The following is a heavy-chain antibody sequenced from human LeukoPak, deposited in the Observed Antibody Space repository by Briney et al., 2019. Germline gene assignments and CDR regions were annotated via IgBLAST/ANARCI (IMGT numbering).Heavy chain of an antibody. D-gene: IGHD3-3*01. CDR2: IYYSGST. CDR1: GGSISSYY. CDR3: ARQVAPYDFYFDY. Sequence: PSETLSLTCTVSGGSISSYYWSWIRQPPGKGLEWIGYIYYSGSTNYNPSLKSRVNISVDTSKNQFSLKLSSVTAADTAVYYCARQVAPYDFYFDYWGQGTLVTVSS. J-gene: IGHJ4*02. V-gene: IGHV4-59*08.